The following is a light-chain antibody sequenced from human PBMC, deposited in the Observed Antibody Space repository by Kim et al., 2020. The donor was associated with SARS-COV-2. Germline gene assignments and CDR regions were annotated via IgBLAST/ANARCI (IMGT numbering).Light chain of an antibody. CDR3: QHYVSWAS. CDR1: QRVSTN. Sequence: SVCRGERATRACRASQRVSTNVAWYQQKPGQAPRLLIYGASTRATGVPGRFSGSGSGTDFTLTISSLQSEDFAAYYGQHYVSWASFGQGTRLEIK. V-gene: IGKV3-15*01. CDR2: GAS. J-gene: IGKJ5*01.